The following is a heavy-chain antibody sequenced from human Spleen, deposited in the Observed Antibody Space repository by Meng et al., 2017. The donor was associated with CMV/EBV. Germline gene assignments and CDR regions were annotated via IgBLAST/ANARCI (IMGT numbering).Heavy chain of an antibody. V-gene: IGHV3-72*01. CDR3: VREFFFSFDF. CDR1: GFTFSSYW. D-gene: IGHD3-3*01. Sequence: GGSLRLSCAASGFTFSSYWMSWVRQAPGKGLEWVGLSRREGRTYTTDYAASVKGRFTISRDDSKKLLYLQMNSLKPEDTAVYYCVREFFFSFDFWGQGTLVTVSS. CDR2: SRREGRTYTT. J-gene: IGHJ4*02.